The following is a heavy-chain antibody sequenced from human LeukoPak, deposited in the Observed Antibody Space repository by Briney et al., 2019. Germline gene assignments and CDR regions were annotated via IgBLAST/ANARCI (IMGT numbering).Heavy chain of an antibody. Sequence: SVKVSCKASGGTFSSYAISWVRQAPGQGLEWMGGIMPIFGKANYAQKFQGRVTITADESTSTVYMELNSLRSEDTAMYYCARVWGSVDYWGQGTLVTVSS. V-gene: IGHV1-69*01. CDR2: IMPIFGKA. D-gene: IGHD3-16*01. CDR3: ARVWGSVDY. CDR1: GGTFSSYA. J-gene: IGHJ4*02.